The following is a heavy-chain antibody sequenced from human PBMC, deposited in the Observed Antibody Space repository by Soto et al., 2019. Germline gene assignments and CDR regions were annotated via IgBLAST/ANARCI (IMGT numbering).Heavy chain of an antibody. V-gene: IGHV3-30*04. CDR1: GFTFSSYA. J-gene: IGHJ4*02. CDR2: ISYDGSNK. CDR3: AREPTEQAGYSSSWYYFDY. D-gene: IGHD6-13*01. Sequence: WGSLRLSCAASGFTFSSYAMHWVRQAPGKGLEWVAVISYDGSNKYYADSVKGRFTISRDNSKNTLYLQMNSLRAEDTAGYYCAREPTEQAGYSSSWYYFDYWGQGTLVTVSS.